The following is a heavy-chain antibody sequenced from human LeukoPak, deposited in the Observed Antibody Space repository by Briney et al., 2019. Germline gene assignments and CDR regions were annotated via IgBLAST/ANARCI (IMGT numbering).Heavy chain of an antibody. D-gene: IGHD3-10*01. CDR2: INPNSGGT. Sequence: EASVKVSCKASGYTFTGYYMHWVRQAPGQGLEWMGWINPNSGGTNYAQKFQGWVTMTRDTSISTAYMELSRLRSDDTAVYYCASSSVAQSSYGSDSGYYGMDVWGQGTTVTVSS. CDR1: GYTFTGYY. CDR3: ASSSVAQSSYGSDSGYYGMDV. J-gene: IGHJ6*02. V-gene: IGHV1-2*04.